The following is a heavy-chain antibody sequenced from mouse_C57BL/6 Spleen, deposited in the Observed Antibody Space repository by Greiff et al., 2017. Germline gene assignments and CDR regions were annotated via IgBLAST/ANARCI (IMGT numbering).Heavy chain of an antibody. Sequence: EVQLQESGGGLVKPGGSLKLSCAASGFTFSSYAMSWVRQTPEKRLEWVATISDGGSYTYYPDNVKGRFTIARDNAKNNLYLQMSHLKSEDTAMYYCARDGYYDYDSCAMDYWGQGTSVTVSS. CDR2: ISDGGSYT. CDR3: ARDGYYDYDSCAMDY. CDR1: GFTFSSYA. J-gene: IGHJ4*01. D-gene: IGHD2-4*01. V-gene: IGHV5-4*01.